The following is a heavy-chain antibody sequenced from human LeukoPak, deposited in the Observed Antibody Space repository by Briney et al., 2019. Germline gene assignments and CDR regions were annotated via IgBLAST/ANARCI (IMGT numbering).Heavy chain of an antibody. J-gene: IGHJ6*03. Sequence: VASVKVSCKASGYTFTGYDMHWVRQAPGQGLEWMGWINPNSGGTNYAQKFQGRVTMTRDTSISTAYMELSRLRSDDTAVYYCARGVSGEYNYYYMDGRGKGSKVTVSS. CDR3: ARGVSGEYNYYYMDG. V-gene: IGHV1-2*02. CDR2: INPNSGGT. D-gene: IGHD3-10*01. CDR1: GYTFTGYD.